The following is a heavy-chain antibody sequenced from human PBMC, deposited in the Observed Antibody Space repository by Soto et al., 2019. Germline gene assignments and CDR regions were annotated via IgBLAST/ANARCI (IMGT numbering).Heavy chain of an antibody. D-gene: IGHD2-15*01. V-gene: IGHV3-49*04. CDR3: TRAPLRCSGGSCYSADS. CDR2: IRSGRYGATT. Sequence: GGSLRLSCTTSGFTFADHGMSWVRQAPGKGLDWLGFIRSGRYGATTAYAASVKGSFTVSRDDSKNIAYLQLNNLHTEDTGVYYCTRAPLRCSGGSCYSADSWGRGTQVTVSS. CDR1: GFTFADHG. J-gene: IGHJ4*02.